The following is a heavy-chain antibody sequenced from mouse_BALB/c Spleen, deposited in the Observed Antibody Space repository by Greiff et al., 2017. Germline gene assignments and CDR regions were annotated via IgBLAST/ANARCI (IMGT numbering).Heavy chain of an antibody. D-gene: IGHD1-1*01. CDR1: GFSLTSYG. Sequence: VKLMESGPGLVAPSQSLSITCTVSGFSLTSYGVHWVRQPPGKGLEWLGVIWAGGSTNYNSALMSRLSISKDNSKSQVFLKMNSLQTDDTAMYYCARESPIPLYYYGSSYYAMDYWGQATSVTVSS. CDR3: ARESPIPLYYYGSSYYAMDY. CDR2: IWAGGST. V-gene: IGHV2-9*02. J-gene: IGHJ4*01.